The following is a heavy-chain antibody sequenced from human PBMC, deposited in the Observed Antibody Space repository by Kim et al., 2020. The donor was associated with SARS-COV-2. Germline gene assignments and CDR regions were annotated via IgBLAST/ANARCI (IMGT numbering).Heavy chain of an antibody. J-gene: IGHJ6*02. CDR1: GYTFTSYD. CDR3: ARGRRYFDWLSPYYYYYGMDV. CDR2: MNPNSGNT. V-gene: IGHV1-8*01. D-gene: IGHD3-9*01. Sequence: ASVKVSCKASGYTFTSYDINWVRQATGQGPEWMGRMNPNSGNTGYAQKFQGRVTMTRNTSISTAYMELSSLRSEDTAVYYCARGRRYFDWLSPYYYYYGMDVWGQGTTVTVSS.